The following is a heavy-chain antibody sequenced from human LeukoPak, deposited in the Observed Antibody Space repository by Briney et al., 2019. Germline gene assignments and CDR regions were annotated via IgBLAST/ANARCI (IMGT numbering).Heavy chain of an antibody. CDR2: IYYSGST. J-gene: IGHJ5*02. V-gene: IGHV4-59*02. D-gene: IGHD3-3*01. Sequence: SETLSLTCTVSGASVSNYYWNWIRQPPGKGLEWIGCIYYSGSTNYNLSLMSRVTISVDTSKNQFSLKLSSLTAADTAVYFCARRPIARGFGVDNWFDPWGQGTLVTVSS. CDR1: GASVSNYY. CDR3: ARRPIARGFGVDNWFDP.